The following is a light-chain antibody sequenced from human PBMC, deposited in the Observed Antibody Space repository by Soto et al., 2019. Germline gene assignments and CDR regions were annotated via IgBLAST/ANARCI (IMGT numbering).Light chain of an antibody. J-gene: IGLJ7*01. Sequence: SYELTQPPSLSVSPGQTATITCSGDALPKQYVYWYQQKPGQAPVLVIYKDTERPSGIPERFSGSSSGTTVTLTISGAQAEDEADYYCHSGDTTGHYRVFGGGTQLTVL. CDR1: ALPKQY. CDR3: HSGDTTGHYRV. V-gene: IGLV3-25*03. CDR2: KDT.